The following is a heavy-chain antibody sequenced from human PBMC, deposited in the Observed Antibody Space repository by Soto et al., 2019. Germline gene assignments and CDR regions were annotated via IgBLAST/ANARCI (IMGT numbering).Heavy chain of an antibody. Sequence: SETLSLTCTVSAGSISSADYYWSWIRQPPGKGLEWIGYIYYSGNTYYNPSLKSRLSISVDTSKNQFSLKLTSVTAADTAVYYCAAYTVNTVSDTDWFDPWGQGTLVTVYS. CDR3: AAYTVNTVSDTDWFDP. CDR2: IYYSGNT. V-gene: IGHV4-30-4*01. D-gene: IGHD4-17*01. J-gene: IGHJ5*02. CDR1: AGSISSADYY.